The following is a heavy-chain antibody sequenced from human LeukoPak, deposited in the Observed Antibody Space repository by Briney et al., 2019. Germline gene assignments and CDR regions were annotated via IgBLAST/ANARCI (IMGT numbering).Heavy chain of an antibody. CDR2: ISAYNGNT. J-gene: IGHJ6*03. V-gene: IGHV1-18*01. D-gene: IGHD2-2*02. CDR1: GYTFNSYD. CDR3: ARGRYCSSTSCYKVYYYYMDV. Sequence: GASVKVSCKASGYTFNSYDISWVRQAPGQGLEWMGWISAYNGNTNYAQKLQDRVTMTTDTSTSTAYMELRSLRSDDTAVYYCARGRYCSSTSCYKVYYYYMDVWGKGTTVTVSS.